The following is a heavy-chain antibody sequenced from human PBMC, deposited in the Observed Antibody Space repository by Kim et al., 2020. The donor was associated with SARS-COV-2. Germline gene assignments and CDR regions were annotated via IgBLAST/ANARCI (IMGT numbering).Heavy chain of an antibody. D-gene: IGHD6-13*01. V-gene: IGHV1-3*01. CDR1: GYTFTSYA. CDR3: ARDPVIAAAGKDWFDP. J-gene: IGHJ5*02. Sequence: ASVKVSCKASGYTFTSYAMHWVRQAPGQRLEWMGWINAGNGNTKYSQKFQGRVTITRDTSASTAYMELSSLRSEDTAVYYCARDPVIAAAGKDWFDPWGQGTLVTVSS. CDR2: INAGNGNT.